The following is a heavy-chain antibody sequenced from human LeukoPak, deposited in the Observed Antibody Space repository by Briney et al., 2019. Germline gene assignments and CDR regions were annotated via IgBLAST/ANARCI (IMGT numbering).Heavy chain of an antibody. CDR3: ARDYGSGSSIRGFDP. D-gene: IGHD3-10*01. J-gene: IGHJ5*02. Sequence: GESLKISCKGSGYSFTSYWIGWVRQMPGKGLEWMGIIYPGDSDTRYSPSFQGQVTISADKPISTAYLQWSSLKASDTAMYYCARDYGSGSSIRGFDPWGQGTLVTVSS. CDR2: IYPGDSDT. V-gene: IGHV5-51*01. CDR1: GYSFTSYW.